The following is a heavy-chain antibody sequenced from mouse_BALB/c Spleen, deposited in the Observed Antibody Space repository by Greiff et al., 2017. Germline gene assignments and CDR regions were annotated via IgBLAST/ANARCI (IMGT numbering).Heavy chain of an antibody. J-gene: IGHJ4*01. CDR2: ISSGGST. Sequence: EVQRVESGGGLVKPGGSLKLSCAASGFTFSSYAMSWVRQTPEKRLEWVASISSGGSTYYPDSVKGRFTISRDNARNILYLQMSSLRSEDTAMYYCARGGAITTYAMDYWGQGTSVTVSS. D-gene: IGHD1-2*01. V-gene: IGHV5-6-5*01. CDR3: ARGGAITTYAMDY. CDR1: GFTFSSYA.